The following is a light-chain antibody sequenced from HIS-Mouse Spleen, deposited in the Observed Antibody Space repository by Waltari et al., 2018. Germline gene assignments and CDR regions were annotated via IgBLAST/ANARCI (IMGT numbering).Light chain of an antibody. Sequence: SYVLTQPPSVSVAPGQTARITCGGNNIGSKSVHWYQQKPGQAPVLVVYDASGRPSGIPERFSGSNSGNTATLTISRVEAGDEADYYCQVWDSSSDHPVFGGGTKLTVL. CDR1: NIGSKS. CDR3: QVWDSSSDHPV. V-gene: IGLV3-21*02. J-gene: IGLJ3*02. CDR2: DAS.